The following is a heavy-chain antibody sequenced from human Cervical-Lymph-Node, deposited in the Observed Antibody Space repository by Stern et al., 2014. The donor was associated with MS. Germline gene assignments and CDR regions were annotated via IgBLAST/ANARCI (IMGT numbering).Heavy chain of an antibody. CDR1: GYTFTSYY. D-gene: IGHD3-16*02. V-gene: IGHV1-46*01. Sequence: MQLVESGAEVKKPGASVKVSCKASGYTFTSYYMHWVRQAPGKGLEWMGIIHPNDGSASYAQMFQDRVTMTRDTSTSTLYMELSSLSSEDTAVYYCAGGYTFGYWGQETLVTVSS. CDR3: AGGYTFGY. CDR2: IHPNDGSA. J-gene: IGHJ4*02.